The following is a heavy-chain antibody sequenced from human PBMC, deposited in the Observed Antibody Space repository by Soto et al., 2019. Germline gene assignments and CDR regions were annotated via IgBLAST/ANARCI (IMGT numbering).Heavy chain of an antibody. CDR2: IFSNDEK. D-gene: IGHD2-21*02. CDR1: GVSLTKARMG. CDR3: ARISGDYNVSLDF. V-gene: IGHV2-26*01. J-gene: IGHJ4*02. Sequence: QVTLKESGPVLVTPTETLTLTCIVSGVSLTKARMGVSWIRQPPGKALEWLAHIFSNDEKSYTTSLKSRLTISKDTSKSQVVLTMTNMDPVDTATYYCARISGDYNVSLDFWGQGTLVTVSS.